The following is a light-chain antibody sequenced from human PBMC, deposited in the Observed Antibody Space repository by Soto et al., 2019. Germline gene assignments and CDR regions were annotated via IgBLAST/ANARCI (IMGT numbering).Light chain of an antibody. Sequence: GDRVTITCRASQSISDYLNWYQQKPGKAPKLLIYAASHLQTGVPSRFSGSGSGTDFTLTINSLQPEDFATYYCQHTYSTPPYTFGPGTRLEI. J-gene: IGKJ2*01. CDR2: AAS. CDR3: QHTYSTPPYT. V-gene: IGKV1-39*01. CDR1: QSISDY.